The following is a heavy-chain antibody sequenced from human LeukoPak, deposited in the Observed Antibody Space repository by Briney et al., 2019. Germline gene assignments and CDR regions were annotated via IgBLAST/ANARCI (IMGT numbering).Heavy chain of an antibody. D-gene: IGHD5-24*01. V-gene: IGHV1-2*02. CDR3: ARDSRAAWLQFLHHY. CDR1: GYTFTGYY. Sequence: GPVKVSCKASGYTFTGYYMHWVRQAPGQGLEWMGWINPNSGTTNYAQKFQGRVTMTRDTSISTAYMELSRLRSDDTAVYYCARDSRAAWLQFLHHYWGQGTLVTVSS. CDR2: INPNSGTT. J-gene: IGHJ4*02.